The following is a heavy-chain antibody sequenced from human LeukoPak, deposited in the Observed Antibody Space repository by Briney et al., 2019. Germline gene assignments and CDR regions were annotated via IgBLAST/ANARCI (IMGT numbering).Heavy chain of an antibody. J-gene: IGHJ4*02. CDR2: IYHSGST. Sequence: SETLSLTCTVSGGSISSGGYYWSWIRQPPGKGLEWIGYIYHSGSTYYNPSLKSRVTISVDRSKNQFSLKLSSVTAADTAVYYCASGSSSLDYWGQGTLVTVSS. CDR1: GGSISSGGYY. D-gene: IGHD6-6*01. V-gene: IGHV4-30-2*01. CDR3: ASGSSSLDY.